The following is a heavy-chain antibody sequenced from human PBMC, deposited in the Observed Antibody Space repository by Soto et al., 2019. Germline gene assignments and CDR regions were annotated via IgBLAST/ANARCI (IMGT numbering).Heavy chain of an antibody. Sequence: ASVKVSCKASGGTFSSYDISWVRQAPGQRLEWMGGIIPIFGTANYAQKFQGRVTITADESTSTAYMELSSLRSEDTAVYYCARVDRPRSSSGWPYYYYGMDVWGQGTTVTVSS. CDR1: GGTFSSYD. CDR2: IIPIFGTA. D-gene: IGHD6-19*01. V-gene: IGHV1-69*13. J-gene: IGHJ6*02. CDR3: ARVDRPRSSSGWPYYYYGMDV.